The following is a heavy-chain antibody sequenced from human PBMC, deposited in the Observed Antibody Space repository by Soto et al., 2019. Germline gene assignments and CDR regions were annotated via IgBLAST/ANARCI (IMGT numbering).Heavy chain of an antibody. V-gene: IGHV1-18*01. CDR2: INTHNGNT. D-gene: IGHD3-10*01. J-gene: IGHJ6*02. CDR1: GYTFSTYG. Sequence: DSVKVSCKASGYTFSTYGISWVRQAPGQGLEWMGWINTHNGNTNYAQNLQGRVTMTADTSTSTAYMELRSLRSDDTAVYYCTREGSAPYYYYGMDVWGQGTTVTVSS. CDR3: TREGSAPYYYYGMDV.